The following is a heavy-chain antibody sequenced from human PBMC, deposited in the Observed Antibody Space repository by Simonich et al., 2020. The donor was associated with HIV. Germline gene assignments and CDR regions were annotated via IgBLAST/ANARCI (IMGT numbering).Heavy chain of an antibody. D-gene: IGHD3-10*01. V-gene: IGHV4-39*01. Sequence: QLQLQESGPGLVKPSDTLSLTCTVSGGSISSSSYYWGWIRQPPGKGLEWIGGICDSGSTNYNPPLKSRVTISVDTSKNQFSLKLSSVTAADTAVYYCARHLYLGSGSYYPYYYYYYMDVWGKGTTVTVSS. CDR1: GGSISSSSYY. J-gene: IGHJ6*03. CDR2: ICDSGST. CDR3: ARHLYLGSGSYYPYYYYYYMDV.